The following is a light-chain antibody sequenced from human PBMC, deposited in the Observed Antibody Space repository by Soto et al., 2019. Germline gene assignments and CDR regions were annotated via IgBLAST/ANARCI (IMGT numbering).Light chain of an antibody. Sequence: QSALTPPASVSGSPGQSLTISCTGTISDIGFYDYVSWYQQYPGKAPKLLSYGVTIRPSGISNRFSGSRSGSTAFLTTSGLRDEDEADYYCSSYSTSYFYFFGSGTKVTVL. J-gene: IGLJ1*01. CDR1: ISDIGFYDY. V-gene: IGLV2-14*01. CDR3: SSYSTSYFYF. CDR2: GVT.